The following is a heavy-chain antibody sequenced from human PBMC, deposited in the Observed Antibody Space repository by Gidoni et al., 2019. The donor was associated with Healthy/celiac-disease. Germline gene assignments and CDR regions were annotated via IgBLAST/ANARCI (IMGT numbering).Heavy chain of an antibody. CDR2: IGTAGDT. D-gene: IGHD1-26*01. Sequence: EVQLVESGGGLVQPGGSLRLSCAASGFTFSSYDMHWVRQATGKGLEWVSAIGTAGDTYYPGSVKGRFTISSENAKNSLYLQMNSLRAGDTAVYYCARGGSGRPHWYFDLWGRGTLVTVSS. CDR3: ARGGSGRPHWYFDL. CDR1: GFTFSSYD. V-gene: IGHV3-13*04. J-gene: IGHJ2*01.